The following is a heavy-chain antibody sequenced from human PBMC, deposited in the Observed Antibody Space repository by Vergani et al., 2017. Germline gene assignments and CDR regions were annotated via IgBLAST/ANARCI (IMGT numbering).Heavy chain of an antibody. CDR3: ARAHRDSSGYYYVGIFDY. V-gene: IGHV4-39*07. J-gene: IGHJ4*02. CDR2: IYYSGST. D-gene: IGHD3-22*01. Sequence: QVQLQESGPGLVKPSQTLSLTCTVSGGSISSGDYYWGWIRQPPGKGLEWIGSIYYSGSTYYNPSLKSRVTISVDTSKNQFSLKLSSVTAADTAVYYCARAHRDSSGYYYVGIFDYWGQGTLVTVSS. CDR1: GGSISSGDYY.